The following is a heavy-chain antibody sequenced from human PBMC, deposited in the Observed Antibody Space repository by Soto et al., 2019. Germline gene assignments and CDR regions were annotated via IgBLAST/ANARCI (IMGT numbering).Heavy chain of an antibody. CDR3: AYSPGWYRHDV. CDR2: PLHSGST. Sequence: QVQLQESGPGLVKPSGTLSLTCAVSGXXXSXXXXXXWVRQPPGKGLEWMGDPLHSGSTNYNPSLKSRIIISVDKSKXQFSXXLTSVTAADTAVYYCAYSPGWYRHDVWGQGTLVIVSP. D-gene: IGHD6-19*01. J-gene: IGHJ3*01. V-gene: IGHV4-4*02. CDR1: GXXXSXXXX.